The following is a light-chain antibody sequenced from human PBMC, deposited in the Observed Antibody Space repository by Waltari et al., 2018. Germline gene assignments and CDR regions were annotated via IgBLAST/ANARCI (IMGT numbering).Light chain of an antibody. CDR1: KIGRKN. V-gene: IGLV3-21*02. Sequence: SYELTQPPSVSVAPGQTARITCDGDKIGRKNVHWYQHKPGQAPVLVVYDDGDRPSGVPERCSGSNSGNTAALTISRVDAGDEAEYYCQVWDSGSNHYVFGTVTKVTVL. CDR2: DDG. CDR3: QVWDSGSNHYV. J-gene: IGLJ1*01.